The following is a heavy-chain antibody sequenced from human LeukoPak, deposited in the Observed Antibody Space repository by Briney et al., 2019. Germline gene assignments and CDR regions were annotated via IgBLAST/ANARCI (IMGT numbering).Heavy chain of an antibody. D-gene: IGHD4/OR15-4a*01. V-gene: IGHV3-64*01. CDR3: ARYGAARGFDY. Sequence: PGGSLRLSCAASGFIFSNHAMQWVRQAPGKGLEYVSAISGNGGSTYYANSVKGRFNISRDNSKNTLYLQMDSLRAEDTAVYYSARYGAARGFDYWGQGTLVTVSS. CDR2: ISGNGGST. CDR1: GFIFSNHA. J-gene: IGHJ4*02.